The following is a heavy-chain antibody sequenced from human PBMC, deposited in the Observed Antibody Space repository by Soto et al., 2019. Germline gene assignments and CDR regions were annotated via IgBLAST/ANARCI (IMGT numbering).Heavy chain of an antibody. CDR2: IIPILGIA. Sequence: SVKVSCKASGGTFSSYTISWVRQAPGQGLEWMGRIIPILGIANYAQKFQGRVTITADKSTSTAYMELSSLRSEDTAVYYCARDPYPGNWFDPWGREPWSPSP. J-gene: IGHJ5*02. V-gene: IGHV1-69*04. CDR1: GGTFSSYT. CDR3: ARDPYPGNWFDP.